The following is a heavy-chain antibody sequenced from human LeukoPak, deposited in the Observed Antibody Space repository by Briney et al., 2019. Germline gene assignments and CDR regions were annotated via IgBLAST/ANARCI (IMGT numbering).Heavy chain of an antibody. D-gene: IGHD3-22*01. CDR2: IYPGDSDT. CDR3: ARHTTPKSYYYDSSGYTDY. J-gene: IGHJ4*02. CDR1: GYSFTSYW. Sequence: EESLKISCKGSGYSFTSYWIGWVRQMPGKGLEWMGIIYPGDSDTRYSPSFQGQVTISADKSISTAYLQWSSLKASDTAMYYCARHTTPKSYYYDSSGYTDYWGQGTLVTVSS. V-gene: IGHV5-51*01.